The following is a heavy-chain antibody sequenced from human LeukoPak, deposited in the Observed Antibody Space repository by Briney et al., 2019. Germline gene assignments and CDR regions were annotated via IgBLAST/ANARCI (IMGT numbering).Heavy chain of an antibody. J-gene: IGHJ6*03. D-gene: IGHD3-16*01. CDR1: GYTFTSYD. CDR2: MNPNSGNT. V-gene: IGHV1-8*03. Sequence: ASVKVSCKASGYTFTSYDINWVRQATGQGLEWMGWMNPNSGNTGYAQKFQGRVTITRNTSISTAYMELSSLRSEDTAVYYCARGCPPRTRGIPSDLYYYYYMDVWGKGTTVTVSS. CDR3: ARGCPPRTRGIPSDLYYYYYMDV.